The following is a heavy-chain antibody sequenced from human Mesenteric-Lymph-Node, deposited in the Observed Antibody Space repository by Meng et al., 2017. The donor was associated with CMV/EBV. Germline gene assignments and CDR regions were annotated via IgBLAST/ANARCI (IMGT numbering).Heavy chain of an antibody. J-gene: IGHJ5*02. CDR2: IYYSGTT. Sequence: SETLSLTCSLSGGSVGSISYYWGWTRQPPGKGLEWIGSIYYSGTTYYNPSLKSRVTISVDTSKNQFSLKLTSVTAADAAVYYCETYSSSYFSLSTWGQGALVTVSS. V-gene: IGHV4-39*01. D-gene: IGHD6-13*01. CDR3: ETYSSSYFSLST. CDR1: GGSVGSISYY.